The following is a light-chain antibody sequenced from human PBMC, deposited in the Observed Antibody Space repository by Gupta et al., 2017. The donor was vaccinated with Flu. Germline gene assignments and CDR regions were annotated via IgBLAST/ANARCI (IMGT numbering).Light chain of an antibody. CDR1: EVGGKY. V-gene: IGLV3-1*01. CDR3: QEWDRRNSMGV. CDR2: QDT. J-gene: IGLJ3*02. Sequence: GQTARITCSGDEVGGKYVSWYQQKPDQSPVLLILQDTQRHSGTPGRFAGSTAGNTANTTTRAIPGMEEADEYYQEWDRRNSMGVFGGGTKLTVL.